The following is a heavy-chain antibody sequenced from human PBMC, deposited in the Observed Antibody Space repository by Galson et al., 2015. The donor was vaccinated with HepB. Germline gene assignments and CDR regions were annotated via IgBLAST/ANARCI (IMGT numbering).Heavy chain of an antibody. CDR1: GYTFTGYY. CDR2: INPNSGGT. Sequence: SVTVSCKASGYTFTGYYMHWVRQAPGQGLEWMGWINPNSGGTNYAQKFQGRVTMTRDTSISTAYMELSRLRSDDTAVYYCASQSDGWERRTYYYYYMDVWGKGTTVTVSS. CDR3: ASQSDGWERRTYYYYYMDV. D-gene: IGHD1-26*01. V-gene: IGHV1-2*02. J-gene: IGHJ6*03.